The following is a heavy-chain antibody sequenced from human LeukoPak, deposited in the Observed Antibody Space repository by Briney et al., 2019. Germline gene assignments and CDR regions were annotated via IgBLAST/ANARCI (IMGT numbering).Heavy chain of an antibody. CDR1: GFTFSDYW. CDR3: ARDGTAAGLYFDL. CDR2: IRQDGGER. Sequence: GGSLRLSCAVSGFTFSDYWMNWVRQAPGKGLEWVASIRQDGGERSYVDSVKGRLTISRDNTKHSLYLQMSSLRAEDTGVYYCARDGTAAGLYFDLWGQGTLVTVSS. D-gene: IGHD6-13*01. J-gene: IGHJ4*02. V-gene: IGHV3-7*01.